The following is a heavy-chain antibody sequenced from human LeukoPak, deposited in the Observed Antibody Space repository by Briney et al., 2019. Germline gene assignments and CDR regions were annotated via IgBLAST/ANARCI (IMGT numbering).Heavy chain of an antibody. V-gene: IGHV5-51*01. CDR2: IYPGDSDT. Sequence: GESLQISCQGSGYSFTSYWIGWVRPMPGKGLEWMGIIYPGDSDTRYSPSFQAQVTISADKSISTAYLQWSSLKASDTAMYYCARLGTYYDILTGYYTDYWGQGTLVTVSS. J-gene: IGHJ4*02. CDR1: GYSFTSYW. CDR3: ARLGTYYDILTGYYTDY. D-gene: IGHD3-9*01.